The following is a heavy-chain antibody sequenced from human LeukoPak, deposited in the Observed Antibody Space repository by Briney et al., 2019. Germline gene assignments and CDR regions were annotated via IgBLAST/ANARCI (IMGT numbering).Heavy chain of an antibody. CDR2: IYHSGST. V-gene: IGHV4-38-2*02. CDR1: GYSISSGYY. J-gene: IGHJ6*03. Sequence: PSETLSLTCTVSGYSISSGYYWGWIRQPPGKGLEWIGSIYHSGSTYYNPSLKSRVTISVDTSKNQFSLKLSSVTAADTAVYYCARLLYGWSYMDVWGKGTTVTVSS. CDR3: ARLLYGWSYMDV. D-gene: IGHD3-10*01.